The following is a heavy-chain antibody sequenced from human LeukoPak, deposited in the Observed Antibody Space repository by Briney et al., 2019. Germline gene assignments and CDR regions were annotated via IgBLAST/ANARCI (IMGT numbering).Heavy chain of an antibody. D-gene: IGHD3-10*01. CDR2: INTNTGNP. CDR3: ARGRGSGSYIINTDRAFDI. V-gene: IGHV7-4-1*02. CDR1: GYTFTSYA. Sequence: ASVKVSCKASGYTFTSYAMNWVRQAPGQGLEWMGWINTNTGNPTYAQGFTGRFVFSLDTSVSTAYLQISSLKAEDTAVYYCARGRGSGSYIINTDRAFDIWGQGTMVTVSS. J-gene: IGHJ3*02.